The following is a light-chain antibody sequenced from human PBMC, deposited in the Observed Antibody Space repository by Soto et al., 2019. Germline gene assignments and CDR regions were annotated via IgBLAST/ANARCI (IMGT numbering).Light chain of an antibody. CDR1: HDITSY. Sequence: DIQMTQSPSSLSASVGDRLTITCQASHDITSYLNWYQHKPGKAPQLLIYDASILEAGGPPRFRGSGSGTHFTLPLSGLPPEDVATYFCQHCYYLPIFGPGTTVDFK. CDR2: DAS. J-gene: IGKJ3*01. V-gene: IGKV1-33*01. CDR3: QHCYYLPI.